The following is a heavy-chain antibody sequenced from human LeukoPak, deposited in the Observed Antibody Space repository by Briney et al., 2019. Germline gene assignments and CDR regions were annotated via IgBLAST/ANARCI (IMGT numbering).Heavy chain of an antibody. Sequence: SQTLSLTCAISGVSVCNKGVTWIWIRQSPSRDLEYLRRTYYRSEWYSDYAISVISRLTINPDTSKNQFSLHLNSVTPEDTAVYYCARVPTLGAFDLWGPGTTVTVSS. CDR3: ARVPTLGAFDL. V-gene: IGHV6-1*01. J-gene: IGHJ3*01. CDR2: TYYRSEWYS. CDR1: GVSVCNKGVT.